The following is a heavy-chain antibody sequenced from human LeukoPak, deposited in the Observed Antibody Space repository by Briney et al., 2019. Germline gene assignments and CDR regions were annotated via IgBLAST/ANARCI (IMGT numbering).Heavy chain of an antibody. CDR1: GYTFTGYY. CDR2: INPNSGGT. Sequence: ASVKVSCKASGYTFTGYYMHWVRQAPGQGLEWMGRINPNSGGTNYAQKFQGRVTMTRDTSISTAYMELSRLRSDDTAVYYCARERYSSSWYNYWGQGTLVTVSS. V-gene: IGHV1-2*06. D-gene: IGHD6-13*01. J-gene: IGHJ4*02. CDR3: ARERYSSSWYNY.